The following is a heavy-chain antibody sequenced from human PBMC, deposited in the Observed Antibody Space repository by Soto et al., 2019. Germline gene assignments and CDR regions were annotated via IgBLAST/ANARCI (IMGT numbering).Heavy chain of an antibody. V-gene: IGHV4-34*01. CDR2: INHNGST. Sequence: PSETLSLTCAVYGGSFSGYYWSWIRQPPGKGLEWIGEINHNGSTNYNPSLKSRVTISVDTSKNQFSLKLSSVTAADTAVYYCASGELYYYGSGSSLTRYYYYRMDVWGQGTTVTASS. J-gene: IGHJ6*02. D-gene: IGHD3-10*01. CDR3: ASGELYYYGSGSSLTRYYYYRMDV. CDR1: GGSFSGYY.